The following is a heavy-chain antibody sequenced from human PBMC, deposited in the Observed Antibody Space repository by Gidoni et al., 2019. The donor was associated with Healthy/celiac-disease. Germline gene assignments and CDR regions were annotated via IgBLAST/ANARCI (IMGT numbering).Heavy chain of an antibody. J-gene: IGHJ6*02. D-gene: IGHD3-3*01. CDR1: GFTFSSYA. CDR2: ISGSGGST. V-gene: IGHV3-23*01. Sequence: GGGLVQPGGSLRLSCAASGFTFSSYAMSWVRQAPGKGLEWVSAISGSGGSTYYADSVKGRFTISRDNSKNTLYLQMNSLRAEDTAVYYCAKGPVSLEWLESYHYGMDVWGQGTTVTVSS. CDR3: AKGPVSLEWLESYHYGMDV.